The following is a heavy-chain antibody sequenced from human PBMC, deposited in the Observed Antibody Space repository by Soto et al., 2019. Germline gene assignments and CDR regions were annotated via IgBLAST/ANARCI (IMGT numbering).Heavy chain of an antibody. CDR3: ARAPQVVTTFVDY. D-gene: IGHD3-22*01. J-gene: IGHJ4*02. V-gene: IGHV3-74*01. CDR2: INSDGSTT. Sequence: PGGSLRLSCAASGFTFSSYWMHWVRQAPGKGLVWVSRINSDGSTTTYADSVKGRFTISRDNAKNTLYLQMNSLRAEDTAVYYCARAPQVVTTFVDYWGQGTLVTVSS. CDR1: GFTFSSYW.